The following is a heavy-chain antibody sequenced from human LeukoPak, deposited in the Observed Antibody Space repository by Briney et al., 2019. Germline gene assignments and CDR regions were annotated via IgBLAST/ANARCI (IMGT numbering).Heavy chain of an antibody. V-gene: IGHV4-30-2*01. D-gene: IGHD6-13*01. CDR2: IYHSGST. Sequence: SETLSLTCTVSGGSISSGGYYWSWIRQPPGKGLEWIGYIYHSGSTYYNPSLKSRVTISVDRSKNQFSLKLSSVTAADTAVYYCARGVGRSSWYFDYWGQGTLVTVSS. CDR3: ARGVGRSSWYFDY. CDR1: GGSISSGGYY. J-gene: IGHJ4*02.